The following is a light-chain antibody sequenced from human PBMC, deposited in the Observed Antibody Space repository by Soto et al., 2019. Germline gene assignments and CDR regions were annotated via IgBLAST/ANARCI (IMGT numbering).Light chain of an antibody. CDR2: RVS. Sequence: EVVMTQSPLSLPVTLGQPASISCRSSQSLVYSDGNTYLNWFQQRPGQSPRRLIYRVSNRDSGVPDRFSGSGSGTDFTLKISRVEAEDVGVYDCMQGTHWPPNTFGQGTKVDIK. V-gene: IGKV2-30*01. CDR3: MQGTHWPPNT. CDR1: QSLVYSDGNTY. J-gene: IGKJ1*01.